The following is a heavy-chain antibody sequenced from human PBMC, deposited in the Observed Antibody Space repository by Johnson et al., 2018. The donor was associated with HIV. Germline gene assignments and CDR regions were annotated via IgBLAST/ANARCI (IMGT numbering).Heavy chain of an antibody. Sequence: VQLVESGGGVVQPGRSLRLSCAASGFTFSDHAMHWVRQAPGKGLEWVAVISYDGSKKYYVDSVKGRFTISRDNAKNSVYLQMNSLRAEDTAVYYRARELGGSSLPFGAFDIWGQGTMVTVSS. CDR2: ISYDGSKK. CDR3: ARELGGSSLPFGAFDI. CDR1: GFTFSDHA. D-gene: IGHD6-13*01. V-gene: IGHV3-30*04. J-gene: IGHJ3*02.